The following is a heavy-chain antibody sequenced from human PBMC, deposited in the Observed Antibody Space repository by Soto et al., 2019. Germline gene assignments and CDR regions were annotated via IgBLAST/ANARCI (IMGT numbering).Heavy chain of an antibody. CDR2: IWYDGINK. J-gene: IGHJ4*02. CDR3: ARVYPYYASDF. CDR1: GFTFTNYG. D-gene: IGHD3-3*01. Sequence: QEQLVESGGGVAQPGRSLRLSCAASGFTFTNYGMQWVRQAPGKGLEWVAVIWYDGINKHYAESVKGRFSITRDDSKNTLYLQMTSLRVEDTAVYHCARVYPYYASDFWGQGTLVTVSS. V-gene: IGHV3-33*01.